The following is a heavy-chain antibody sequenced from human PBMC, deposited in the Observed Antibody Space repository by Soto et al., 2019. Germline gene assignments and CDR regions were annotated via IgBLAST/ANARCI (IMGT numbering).Heavy chain of an antibody. CDR1: GFSLSTSGAA. Sequence: QITLKESGPTLVKPTQTLTLTCTFFGFSLSTSGAAVGWIRQPPGRALEWLALIYWDGDRRYNPSLQSRLTIDKDTSRNQVALTLTSVDPADTATYYCAHRATMTIFGLIIDNGVWFDPWGQGTLVIVSS. J-gene: IGHJ5*02. CDR3: AHRATMTIFGLIIDNGVWFDP. V-gene: IGHV2-5*02. D-gene: IGHD3-3*01. CDR2: IYWDGDR.